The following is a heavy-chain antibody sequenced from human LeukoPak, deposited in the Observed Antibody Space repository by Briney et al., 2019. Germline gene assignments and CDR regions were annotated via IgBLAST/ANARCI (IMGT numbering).Heavy chain of an antibody. Sequence: SETLSLTCAVYGGSFSGYYWSWTRQPPGKGLEWIGEINHSGSTNYNPSLKSRVTISVDTSKNQFSLKLSSVTAADTAVYYCARGRIGSGSYHIDYWGQGTLVTVSS. CDR3: ARGRIGSGSYHIDY. D-gene: IGHD3-10*01. J-gene: IGHJ4*02. CDR2: INHSGST. CDR1: GGSFSGYY. V-gene: IGHV4-34*01.